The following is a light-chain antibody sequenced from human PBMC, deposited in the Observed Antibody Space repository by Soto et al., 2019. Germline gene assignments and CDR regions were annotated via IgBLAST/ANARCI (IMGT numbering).Light chain of an antibody. J-gene: IGKJ1*01. CDR1: QSVSSN. CDR2: GAS. V-gene: IGKV3-15*01. Sequence: EIVMTQSPATLTVSPGERATLSCRASQSVSSNLAWYQQKPGQAPRLLIYGASTRATGNPARFSGSGSGTEFTLTISSLQSEDFALYYCQQFNDWRWTFGQGTKVEIK. CDR3: QQFNDWRWT.